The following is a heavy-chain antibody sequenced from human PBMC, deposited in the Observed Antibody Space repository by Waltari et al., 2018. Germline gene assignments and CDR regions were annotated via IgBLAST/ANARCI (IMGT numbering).Heavy chain of an antibody. V-gene: IGHV3-23*04. Sequence: EVQLVESGGGLVQPGGSLRLSCAASGFTFSSYAMSWVRQAPGKGLEWVSAIRGSGGSTYYADSGKGRFTISRDNSKNTLYLQMNSLRAEDTAVYYCAKDYYDSSGNNDAFDIWGQGTMVTVSS. CDR2: IRGSGGST. J-gene: IGHJ3*02. CDR1: GFTFSSYA. CDR3: AKDYYDSSGNNDAFDI. D-gene: IGHD3-22*01.